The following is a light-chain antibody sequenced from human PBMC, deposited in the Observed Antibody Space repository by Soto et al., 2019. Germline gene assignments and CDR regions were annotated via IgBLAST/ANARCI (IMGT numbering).Light chain of an antibody. V-gene: IGKV3-15*01. J-gene: IGKJ1*01. CDR3: QQYNIWPQT. CDR1: QNLRGT. Sequence: VMTQTPATLSVSPGERATLFCRASQNLRGTLAWYQQKPGQPPRLLIYGASTRATGIPARFSGSGSGTEFTLTISSLQSEDFAVYFCQQYNIWPQTFGQGTKVDIK. CDR2: GAS.